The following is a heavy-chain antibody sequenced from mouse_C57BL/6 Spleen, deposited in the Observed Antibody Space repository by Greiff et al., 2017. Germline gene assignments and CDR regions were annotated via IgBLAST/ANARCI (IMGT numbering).Heavy chain of an antibody. Sequence: VQLQQSGAELAKPGASVKLSCKASGYTFTSYWMHWVKQRPGQGLEWIGYINPSSGYTKYNQKFKDKAQLTADKYSSTAYMQLISLTYENTAVYYCARPSYYYGSTLCYAMDYWGQGTSVTVSS. V-gene: IGHV1-7*01. CDR2: INPSSGYT. J-gene: IGHJ4*01. CDR1: GYTFTSYW. D-gene: IGHD1-1*01. CDR3: ARPSYYYGSTLCYAMDY.